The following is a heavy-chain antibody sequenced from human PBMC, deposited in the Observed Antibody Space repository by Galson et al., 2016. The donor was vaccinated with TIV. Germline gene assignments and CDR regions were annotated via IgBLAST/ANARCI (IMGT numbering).Heavy chain of an antibody. V-gene: IGHV1-69*13. CDR3: ATDRNTALDTYHAYYGMDA. J-gene: IGHJ6*02. CDR2: INPLLGTV. D-gene: IGHD5-18*01. CDR1: GDTFSMIV. Sequence: SVKVSCKASGDTFSMIVFDRVRQAPGQGLDWMGGINPLLGTVNNAQKFQGRVTFTADESRSTAYMELSSLKSEDTAIYYCATDRNTALDTYHAYYGMDAWGQGTAVIVSS.